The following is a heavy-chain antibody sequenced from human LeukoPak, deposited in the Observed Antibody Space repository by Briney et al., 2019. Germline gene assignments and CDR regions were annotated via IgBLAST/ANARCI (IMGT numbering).Heavy chain of an antibody. CDR2: ISAYNGNT. D-gene: IGHD6-19*01. J-gene: IGHJ4*02. CDR1: GYTFTGYY. V-gene: IGHV1-18*04. Sequence: ASVKVSCKASGYTFTGYYMHWVRQAPGQGLEWMGWISAYNGNTNYAQKLQGRVTMTTDTSTSTAYMELRSLRSDDTAVYYCARVESYSSGWYFDYWGQGTLVTVSS. CDR3: ARVESYSSGWYFDY.